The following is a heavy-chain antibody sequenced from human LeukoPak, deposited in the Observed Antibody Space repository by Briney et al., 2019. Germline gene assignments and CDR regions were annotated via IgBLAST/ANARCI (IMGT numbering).Heavy chain of an antibody. CDR1: GYTFNSYG. J-gene: IGHJ6*03. CDR2: INPSGGST. Sequence: ASVKVSCKASGYTFNSYGISWVRQAPGQGLEWMGIINPSGGSTSYAQKFQGRVTMTRDMSTSTVYMELSSLRSEDTAVYYCARGGGYSYGNYYMDVWGKGTTVTVSS. D-gene: IGHD5-18*01. CDR3: ARGGGYSYGNYYMDV. V-gene: IGHV1-46*02.